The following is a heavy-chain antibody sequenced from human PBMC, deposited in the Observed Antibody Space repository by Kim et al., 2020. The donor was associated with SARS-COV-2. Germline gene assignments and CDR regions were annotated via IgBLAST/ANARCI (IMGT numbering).Heavy chain of an antibody. Sequence: GGSLRLSCAASGFTFSDYYMSSIRQAPGKGLEWVSYISSSSSYTNYADSVKGRFTISRDNAKNSLYLQMNSLRAEDTAVYYCAREYYYDSPPHYWGQGTLVTVSS. J-gene: IGHJ4*02. CDR1: GFTFSDYY. CDR2: ISSSSSYT. CDR3: AREYYYDSPPHY. D-gene: IGHD3-22*01. V-gene: IGHV3-11*05.